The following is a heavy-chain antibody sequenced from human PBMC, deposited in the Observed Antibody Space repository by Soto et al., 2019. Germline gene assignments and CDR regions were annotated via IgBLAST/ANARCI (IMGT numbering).Heavy chain of an antibody. Sequence: ASVKVSCKASGYTFTGYYMHWVRQAPGQGLEWMGWINPNSGGTNYAQKFQGRVTMTRDTSISTAYMELSRLRSDDTAVYYCARTKIVLMVYATHPYGMDVWGQGTTVTVSS. CDR3: ARTKIVLMVYATHPYGMDV. CDR1: GYTFTGYY. D-gene: IGHD2-8*01. J-gene: IGHJ6*02. CDR2: INPNSGGT. V-gene: IGHV1-2*02.